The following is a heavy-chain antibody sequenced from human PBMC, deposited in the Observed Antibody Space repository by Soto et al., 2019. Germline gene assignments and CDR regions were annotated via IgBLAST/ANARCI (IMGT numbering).Heavy chain of an antibody. CDR1: GFTFSSYG. V-gene: IGHV3-30*18. CDR3: AKAVDTAIPKYYYGMDV. Sequence: GGSLRLSCAACGFTFSSYGMHWVRQAPGKGLEWVAVISYDGSNKYYADSVKGRFTISRDNSKNTLYLQMNSLRAEDTAVCYCAKAVDTAIPKYYYGMDVWGQGTTVTVSS. J-gene: IGHJ6*02. D-gene: IGHD5-18*01. CDR2: ISYDGSNK.